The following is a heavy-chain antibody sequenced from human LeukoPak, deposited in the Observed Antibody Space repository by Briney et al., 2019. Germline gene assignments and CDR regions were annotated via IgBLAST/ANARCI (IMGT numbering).Heavy chain of an antibody. V-gene: IGHV1-69*13. D-gene: IGHD3-3*01. CDR2: IIPIFGTA. CDR1: GGTFSSYA. J-gene: IGHJ4*02. Sequence: GASVKVSCKASGGTFSSYAISWVRQAPGQGLEWMGGIIPIFGTANYAQKFQGRVTITADESTSTAYMELSRLRSEDTAVYYCAGGGAYYDFWSGYWLDYWGQGTLVTVSS. CDR3: AGGGAYYDFWSGYWLDY.